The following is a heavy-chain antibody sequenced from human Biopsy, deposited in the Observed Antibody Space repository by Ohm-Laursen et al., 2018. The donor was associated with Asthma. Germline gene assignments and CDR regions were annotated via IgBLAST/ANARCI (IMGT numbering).Heavy chain of an antibody. CDR1: GGTFNTYV. J-gene: IGHJ4*02. Sequence: SSVKASCKSLGGTFNTYVIGWVRQAPGQGLEWMGGINSVFGTATYPQKFQDRVTITADDSTSTVYMELSSLRSEDTAVYYCARKAGSCISRTCYSLDFWGQGTLVTVSS. D-gene: IGHD2-2*01. CDR2: INSVFGTA. V-gene: IGHV1-69*01. CDR3: ARKAGSCISRTCYSLDF.